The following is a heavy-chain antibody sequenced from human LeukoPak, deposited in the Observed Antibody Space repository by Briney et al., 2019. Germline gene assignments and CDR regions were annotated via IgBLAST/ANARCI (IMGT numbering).Heavy chain of an antibody. CDR2: IYYSGST. D-gene: IGHD3-3*01. Sequence: SETLSLTCTVSGGSISSYYWSWIRQPPGKGLEWIGYIYYSGSTNYNPSLKNRVTISVDTSKNQFSLKLSSVTAADTAVYYCARVQRETTIFGVVIQVFDYWGQGTLVTVSS. CDR1: GGSISSYY. J-gene: IGHJ4*02. CDR3: ARVQRETTIFGVVIQVFDY. V-gene: IGHV4-59*01.